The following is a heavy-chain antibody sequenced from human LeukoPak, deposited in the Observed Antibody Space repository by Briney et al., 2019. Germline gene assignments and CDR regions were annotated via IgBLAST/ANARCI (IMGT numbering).Heavy chain of an antibody. CDR1: GYTFTGYY. D-gene: IGHD2-15*01. V-gene: IGHV1-2*06. CDR2: INPNSGGT. J-gene: IGHJ5*02. Sequence: GASVKVSCKASGYTFTGYYMHWVRQAPGQGLEWMGRINPNSGGTNYAQKFQGRVTMTRDTSISTAYMELSRLRSDDTAVYYCAREPLAAKRKWFDPWGQGTLVTVPS. CDR3: AREPLAAKRKWFDP.